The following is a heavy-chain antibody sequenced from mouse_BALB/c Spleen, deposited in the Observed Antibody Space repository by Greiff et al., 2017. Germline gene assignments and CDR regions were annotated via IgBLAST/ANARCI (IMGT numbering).Heavy chain of an antibody. CDR3: ARSYYYGSSLWFAY. Sequence: EVQLQESGPGLVKPSQSLSLTCTVTGYSITSDYAWNWIRQFPGNKLEWMGYISYSGSTSYNPSLKSRISITRVTSKNQFFLQLNSVTTEDTATYYCARSYYYGSSLWFAYWGQGTLVTVSA. D-gene: IGHD1-1*01. J-gene: IGHJ3*01. CDR1: GYSITSDYA. V-gene: IGHV3-2*02. CDR2: ISYSGST.